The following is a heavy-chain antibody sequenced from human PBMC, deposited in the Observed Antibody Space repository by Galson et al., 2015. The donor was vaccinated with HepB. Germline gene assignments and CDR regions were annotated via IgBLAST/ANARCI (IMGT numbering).Heavy chain of an antibody. Sequence: TLSLTCAVSGGSISSGGYYWSWIRQHPGKGLEWIGYIYYSGSTYYNPSLKSRVTISVDTSKNQFSLKLSSVTAADTAVYYCARVGYSSSWYYQKNNWFDPWGQGTLVTVSS. J-gene: IGHJ5*02. CDR2: IYYSGST. V-gene: IGHV4-31*11. CDR1: GGSISSGGYY. D-gene: IGHD6-13*01. CDR3: ARVGYSSSWYYQKNNWFDP.